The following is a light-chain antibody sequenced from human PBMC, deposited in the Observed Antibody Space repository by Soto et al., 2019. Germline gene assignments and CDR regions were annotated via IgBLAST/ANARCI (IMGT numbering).Light chain of an antibody. V-gene: IGLV2-14*01. CDR1: SSDVGAYNF. J-gene: IGLJ1*01. CDR2: EVR. Sequence: QSVLTQPASVSGSPGQSITISCTGTSSDVGAYNFVSWYLQHPGKAPKVIIFEVRKRPSGVSNRFSGSKSGDTASLTISGLQAEDEADYYCSSYRSSTTFVFGTGTKVTVL. CDR3: SSYRSSTTFV.